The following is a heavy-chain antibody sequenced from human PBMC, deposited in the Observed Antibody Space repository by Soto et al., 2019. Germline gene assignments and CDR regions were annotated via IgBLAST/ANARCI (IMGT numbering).Heavy chain of an antibody. Sequence: QITLTESGPTLVKPTQTLTLTCTFSGFSLSTSGVGVGWIRQPPGKALEWLALIYWDGDTRYSPSLQSRLTVTKDTSENQVVLTLSDMGPADTATYYCAHILGGSGVTVAGCFDSWGQGTLVTVSS. J-gene: IGHJ4*02. CDR2: IYWDGDT. D-gene: IGHD6-19*01. CDR1: GFSLSTSGVG. CDR3: AHILGGSGVTVAGCFDS. V-gene: IGHV2-5*02.